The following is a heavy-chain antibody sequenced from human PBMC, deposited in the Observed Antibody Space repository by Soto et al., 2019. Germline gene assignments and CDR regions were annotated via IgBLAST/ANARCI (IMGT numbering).Heavy chain of an antibody. Sequence: PSETLSLTCTVSGGSISSSSYYWGGIRQPPGKGLEGIGSIYYSGGAYYNPSLKSRVTISVDTSKNQFSLKLSSVTAADTAVYYCARHPVGWEPAFFDCWSQGTLATVAS. V-gene: IGHV4-39*01. D-gene: IGHD1-26*01. J-gene: IGHJ4*02. CDR2: IYYSGGA. CDR3: ARHPVGWEPAFFDC. CDR1: GGSISSSSYY.